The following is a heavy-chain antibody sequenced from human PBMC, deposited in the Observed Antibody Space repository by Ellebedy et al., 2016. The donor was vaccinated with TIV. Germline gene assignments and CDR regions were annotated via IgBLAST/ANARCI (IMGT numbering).Heavy chain of an antibody. J-gene: IGHJ6*02. CDR1: GYTFTGYY. CDR2: INPNSGGT. D-gene: IGHD5-12*01. V-gene: IGHV1-2*02. Sequence: ASVKVSXXASGYTFTGYYMHWVRQAPGQGLEWMGWINPNSGGTNYAQKFQGRVTMTRDTSISTAYMELSRLRSDDTAVYYCARGGGYDLFQTHYYGMDVWGQGTTVTVSS. CDR3: ARGGGYDLFQTHYYGMDV.